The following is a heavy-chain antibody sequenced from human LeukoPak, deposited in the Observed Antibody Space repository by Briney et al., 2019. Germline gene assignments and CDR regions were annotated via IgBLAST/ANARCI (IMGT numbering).Heavy chain of an antibody. D-gene: IGHD5-12*01. V-gene: IGHV4-38-2*01. J-gene: IGHJ4*02. CDR2: IYHSGST. CDR3: ARGDRGYDYYFDY. Sequence: SETLSLTCAVSGYSISSGYYWGWIRQPPGKGLEWIGSIYHSGSTYYNPSLKSRVTISVDTSKNQFSLKLSPVTAADTAVYYCARGDRGYDYYFDYWGQGTLVTVSS. CDR1: GYSISSGYY.